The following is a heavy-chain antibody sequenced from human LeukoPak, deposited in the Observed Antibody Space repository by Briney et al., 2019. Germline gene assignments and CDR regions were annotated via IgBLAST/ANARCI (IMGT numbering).Heavy chain of an antibody. D-gene: IGHD3-10*01. CDR1: GGSISSSSYY. CDR2: IYYSGST. J-gene: IGHJ4*02. CDR3: AAKYGSGNYWLDY. V-gene: IGHV4-39*01. Sequence: KASETLSLTCTISGGSISSSSYYWGWIRQPPGKGLEWIGSIYYSGSTYNPSLKSRVTISVDTSKSQFSLKLSSVTAADTAVYYCAAKYGSGNYWLDYWGQGTLVTVSS.